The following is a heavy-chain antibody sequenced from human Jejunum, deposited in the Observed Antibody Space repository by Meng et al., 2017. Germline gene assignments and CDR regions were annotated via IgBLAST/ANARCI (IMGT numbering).Heavy chain of an antibody. D-gene: IGHD4-17*01. V-gene: IGHV3-33*01. CDR3: ARDFYGDFSRVDY. J-gene: IGHJ4*02. Sequence: GESLKISCAASGFTFTRYGMHWVRQAPGKGLEWLSFIWYDGSHKYYEDSVKGRFTISRDNSKNTLYMEMNSLRAEETGVYYCARDFYGDFSRVDYWGQGTLVTVSS. CDR1: GFTFTRYG. CDR2: IWYDGSHK.